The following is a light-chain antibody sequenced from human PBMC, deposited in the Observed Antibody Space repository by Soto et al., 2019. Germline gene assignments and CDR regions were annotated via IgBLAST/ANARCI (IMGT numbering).Light chain of an antibody. CDR3: QQYNTYLT. CDR1: QSISKW. Sequence: DIQMTQSPSTLSASIGDRVTLTCRASQSISKWLAWHQQKPGRSPKILIYDVSTLESGVSSRFSGSGSGTQFTLTITSLQPGDSATYYCQQYNTYLTFGQGTKVDIK. J-gene: IGKJ1*01. V-gene: IGKV1-5*01. CDR2: DVS.